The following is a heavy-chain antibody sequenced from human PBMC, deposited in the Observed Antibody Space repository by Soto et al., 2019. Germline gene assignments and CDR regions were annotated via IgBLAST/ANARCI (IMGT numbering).Heavy chain of an antibody. V-gene: IGHV5-51*01. J-gene: IGHJ5*02. CDR3: ARATISSSSVDWFDH. Sequence: GESLKISCKGSGYSFTSYWIGWVRQMPGKGLEWMGIIYPGDSDTRYSPSFQGQVTISADKSISTAYLQWSSLKASDTAMYYCARATISSSSVDWFDHWGQGTLVTVSS. CDR1: GYSFTSYW. D-gene: IGHD6-6*01. CDR2: IYPGDSDT.